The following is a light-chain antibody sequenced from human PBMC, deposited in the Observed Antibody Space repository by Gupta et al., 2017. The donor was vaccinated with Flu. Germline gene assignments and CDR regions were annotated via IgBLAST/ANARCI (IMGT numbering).Light chain of an antibody. CDR3: GSYATASWV. V-gene: IGLV2-23*01. CDR2: ENK. J-gene: IGLJ3*02. Sequence: QSALTQPASVSGSPGQSLTISCTGTSNDVGSYNLVSWYQQHPGKVPKLMIYENKKRPSGVSNRFSGSKSGNTASLTISGVQAEDEADYYCGSYATASWVFGGGTKVTVL. CDR1: SNDVGSYNL.